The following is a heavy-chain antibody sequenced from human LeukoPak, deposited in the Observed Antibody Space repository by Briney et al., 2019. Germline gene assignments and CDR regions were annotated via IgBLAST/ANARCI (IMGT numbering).Heavy chain of an antibody. V-gene: IGHV4-4*09. D-gene: IGHD5-24*01. J-gene: IGHJ4*02. CDR3: ARTRRDGYNYRFDY. CDR2: IYTSGST. CDR1: GYSISSSYY. Sequence: SETLSLTCTVSGYSISSSYYWSWIRQPPGKGLEWIGYIYTSGSTNYNPSLKSRVTISVDTSKNQFSLKLSSVTAADTAVYYCARTRRDGYNYRFDYWGQGTLVTVSS.